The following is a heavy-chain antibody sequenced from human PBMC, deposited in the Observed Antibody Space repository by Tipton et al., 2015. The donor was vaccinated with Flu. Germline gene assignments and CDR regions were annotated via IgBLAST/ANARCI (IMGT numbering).Heavy chain of an antibody. CDR1: GASISSGRYY. V-gene: IGHV4-61*02. D-gene: IGHD2-15*01. Sequence: LRLSCSVSGASISSGRYYWTWVRQPAGQGLEWAGRIYTSGSTNYNASLRSRAAISMDTSKNLFSLKLRSVTAADTAVYFCARATWSSNAFDIWGQGTMVIVSS. J-gene: IGHJ3*02. CDR2: IYTSGST. CDR3: ARATWSSNAFDI.